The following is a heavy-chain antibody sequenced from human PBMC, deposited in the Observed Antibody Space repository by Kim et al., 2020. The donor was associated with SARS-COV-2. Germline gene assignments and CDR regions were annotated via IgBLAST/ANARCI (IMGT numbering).Heavy chain of an antibody. Sequence: SETLSLTCTVSGGSISSYYWSWIRQPPGKGLEWIGYIYYSGSTNYNPSLKSRVTISVDTSKNQFSLKLSSVTAADTAVYYCARGQRITIFGVVREMDVWGQGTTVTVPS. CDR1: GGSISSYY. CDR3: ARGQRITIFGVVREMDV. V-gene: IGHV4-59*13. CDR2: IYYSGST. D-gene: IGHD3-3*01. J-gene: IGHJ6*02.